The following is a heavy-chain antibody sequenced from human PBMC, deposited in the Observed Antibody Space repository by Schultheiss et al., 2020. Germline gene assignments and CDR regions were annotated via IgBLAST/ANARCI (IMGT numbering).Heavy chain of an antibody. CDR2: IYYDGST. Sequence: SETLSLTCTVSAGSINTYYWTWIRQPPGKGLEWIGYIYYDGSTKYNPSLKSRVTISLDTSNNQMSLYMSSVTAADTAVYYCARRKRTDFDSWGQGTLVTVSS. CDR3: ARRKRTDFDS. CDR1: AGSINTYY. V-gene: IGHV4-59*08. J-gene: IGHJ4*02.